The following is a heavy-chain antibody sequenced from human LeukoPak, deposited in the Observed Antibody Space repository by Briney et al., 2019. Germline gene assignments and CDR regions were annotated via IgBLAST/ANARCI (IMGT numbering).Heavy chain of an antibody. Sequence: GGSLRLSCAASGFTFSSFAMSWVRQAPGKGLEWVSAISGSGGSTYYADSVKGRFTISRDNSKNTLYLQMNSLRAEDTAVYYCAKSLLRFLEWLLPSFDYWGQGTLVTVSS. CDR3: AKSLLRFLEWLLPSFDY. CDR1: GFTFSSFA. D-gene: IGHD3-3*01. J-gene: IGHJ4*02. CDR2: ISGSGGST. V-gene: IGHV3-23*01.